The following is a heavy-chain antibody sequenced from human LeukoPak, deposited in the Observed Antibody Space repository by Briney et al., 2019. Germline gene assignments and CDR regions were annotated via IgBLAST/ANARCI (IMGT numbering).Heavy chain of an antibody. D-gene: IGHD2-2*01. CDR2: IYTSGST. J-gene: IGHJ3*02. Sequence: SETLSLTCTVSGGSISSYYWSWIRQPAGKGLEWIGRIYTSGSTNYNPSLKSRVTISVDTSKNQFSLKLSSVTAADTAVYYCAGVGSTSDAFDIWGQGTMVTVSS. CDR3: AGVGSTSDAFDI. V-gene: IGHV4-4*07. CDR1: GGSISSYY.